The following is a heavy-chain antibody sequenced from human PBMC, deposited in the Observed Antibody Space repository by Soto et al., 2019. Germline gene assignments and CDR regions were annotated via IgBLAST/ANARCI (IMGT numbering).Heavy chain of an antibody. CDR2: INHSGST. D-gene: IGHD3-3*01. V-gene: IGHV4-34*01. J-gene: IGHJ4*02. CDR1: GGSFSGYY. Sequence: PSETLSLTCAVYGGSFSGYYWSWIRQPPGKGLEWIGEINHSGSTNYNPSIKSRVTISVDTSKNQFSLKLSSVTAADTAVYYCARYPAYYDFWSGYYLLDYFDYWGQITLVTVSS. CDR3: ARYPAYYDFWSGYYLLDYFDY.